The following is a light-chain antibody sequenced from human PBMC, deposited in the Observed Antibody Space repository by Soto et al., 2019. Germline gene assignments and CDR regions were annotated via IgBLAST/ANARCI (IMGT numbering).Light chain of an antibody. Sequence: DIHMTQSPSSLSVSVGDRVTITCRTSQNINAWLAWYQQRPGQAPKLLIYDASSVQSGVPSRFSGSGSGTEFTLTITSLQPDDSATYYCQQYSRYSPWTFGQGTKVEIK. CDR2: DAS. V-gene: IGKV1-5*01. CDR3: QQYSRYSPWT. J-gene: IGKJ1*01. CDR1: QNINAW.